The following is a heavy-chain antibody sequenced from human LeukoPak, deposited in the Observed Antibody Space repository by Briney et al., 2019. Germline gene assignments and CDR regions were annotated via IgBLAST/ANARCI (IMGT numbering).Heavy chain of an antibody. V-gene: IGHV3-23*01. D-gene: IGHD3-22*01. CDR3: AKEVVVVITTPTEVGFDY. J-gene: IGHJ4*02. CDR2: ISGSGDST. CDR1: GFTFSSYA. Sequence: GGSLRLSCAASGFTFSSYAMSWVRQAPGKGLEWVSAISGSGDSTYYADSVKGRFTISRDNSKNTLYLQMNSLRAEDTAVYYCAKEVVVVITTPTEVGFDYWGQGTLVTVSS.